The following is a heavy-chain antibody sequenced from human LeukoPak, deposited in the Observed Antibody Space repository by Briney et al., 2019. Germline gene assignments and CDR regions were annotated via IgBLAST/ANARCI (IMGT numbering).Heavy chain of an antibody. CDR1: GFSVSSNY. J-gene: IGHJ6*03. CDR3: ARATFWSGYQRDSWYMGV. D-gene: IGHD3-3*01. Sequence: GGSLGLSCAASGFSVSSNYMSWVRQAPGKGLEWVSVIYSGGSTYYADSVKGRFTTSRDNSKNTLYLQMNSLRAEDTAVYYCARATFWSGYQRDSWYMGVWGKGTTVTVSS. V-gene: IGHV3-66*02. CDR2: IYSGGST.